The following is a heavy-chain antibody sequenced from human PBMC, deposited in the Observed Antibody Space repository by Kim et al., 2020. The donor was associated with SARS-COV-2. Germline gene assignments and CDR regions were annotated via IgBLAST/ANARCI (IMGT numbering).Heavy chain of an antibody. CDR2: LSANSDSV. D-gene: IGHD3-10*01. V-gene: IGHV3-9*01. Sequence: GGSLRLSCAASGFAFGDYAMHWVRQVPGKGLEWVSGLSANSDSVSYLDSVRDRFAISRDNVKNFLYLEMSTLRSEDTALYFCAKGLLRGVLFREYDAFD. CDR3: AKGLLRGVLFREYDAFD. CDR1: GFAFGDYA. J-gene: IGHJ3*01.